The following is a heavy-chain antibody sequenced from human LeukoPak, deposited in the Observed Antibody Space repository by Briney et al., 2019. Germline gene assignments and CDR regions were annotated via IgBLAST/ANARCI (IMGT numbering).Heavy chain of an antibody. CDR3: AREMGKWGDY. CDR1: GFTFSSYD. Sequence: GGSLRLSCAASGFTFSSYDIHWVRQAPGKGLEWVAQISASGASTYYADSVKGRVIVSRDNAKRTVWLQVNSLRPDDTAFYYCAREMGKWGDYWARESWSPSPQ. V-gene: IGHV3-48*03. D-gene: IGHD1-26*01. CDR2: ISASGAST. J-gene: IGHJ4*02.